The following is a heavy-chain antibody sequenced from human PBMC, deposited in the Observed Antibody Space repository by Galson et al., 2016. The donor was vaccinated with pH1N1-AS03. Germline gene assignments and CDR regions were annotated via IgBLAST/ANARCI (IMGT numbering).Heavy chain of an antibody. D-gene: IGHD2/OR15-2a*01. Sequence: PALVKPTQTLTLTCSVSGVSVTPSGVGVGWFRQPPGKALEWLALVYWDEPRRYSPSLKNRLTITKDSSKNQAVLTVTSVDPMDIATYFCALPNSGGNAFEIWGPGTMVTVSS. CDR3: ALPNSGGNAFEI. CDR2: VYWDEPR. J-gene: IGHJ3*02. CDR1: GVSVTPSGVG. V-gene: IGHV2-5*02.